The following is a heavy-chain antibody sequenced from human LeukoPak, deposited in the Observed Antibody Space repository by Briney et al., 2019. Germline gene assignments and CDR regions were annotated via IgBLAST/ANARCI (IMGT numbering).Heavy chain of an antibody. Sequence: PSQTLCLTCAVSGGSISSGGYSWSWIRQPPGKGLEWIGYIYHSGSTYYNPSLKSRVTISVDRSKNQFSLKLSSVTAADTAVYYCARSVLFRYWFDPWGQGTLVTVSS. CDR2: IYHSGST. D-gene: IGHD3-10*02. V-gene: IGHV4-30-2*01. J-gene: IGHJ5*02. CDR1: GGSISSGGYS. CDR3: ARSVLFRYWFDP.